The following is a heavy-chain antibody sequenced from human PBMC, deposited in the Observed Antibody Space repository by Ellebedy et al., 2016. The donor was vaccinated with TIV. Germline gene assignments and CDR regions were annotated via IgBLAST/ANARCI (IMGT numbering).Heavy chain of an antibody. CDR1: GFTFSSYG. D-gene: IGHD3-22*01. J-gene: IGHJ4*02. CDR3: AKDVYGNYYDRSGYYDY. V-gene: IGHV3-23*01. Sequence: GGSLRLXXAASGFTFSSYGMHWVRQAPGKGLEWVSAISGSGGSTYYADSVKGRFTISRDNTKNTLYLQMNSLRAEDTAVYYCAKDVYGNYYDRSGYYDYWGQGTLVTVSS. CDR2: ISGSGGST.